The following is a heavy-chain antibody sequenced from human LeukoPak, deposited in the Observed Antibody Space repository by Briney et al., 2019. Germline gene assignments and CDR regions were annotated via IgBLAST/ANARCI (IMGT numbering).Heavy chain of an antibody. CDR1: GGSISSSSYY. CDR3: ARREVVAVNNWFDP. J-gene: IGHJ5*02. Sequence: SETLPLTCTVSGGSISSSSYYWGWIRQPPGKGLGWIGSIYYSGSTYYNPSLRSRVTISVDTSKNQFSLKLSSVTAADTAVYYCARREVVAVNNWFDPWGQGTLVTVSS. CDR2: IYYSGST. V-gene: IGHV4-39*01. D-gene: IGHD2-15*01.